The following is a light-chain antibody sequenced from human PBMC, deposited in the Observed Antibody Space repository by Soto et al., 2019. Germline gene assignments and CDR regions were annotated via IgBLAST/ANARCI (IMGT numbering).Light chain of an antibody. Sequence: QSALTQPASVSGSPGQSITISCTGISSDVGGYNYVSWYQQHPGKAPKLMIYEVSNRPSRVSNRFSGSKSGNTASLTISGLQAEDEADYYCSSYTRSSTSYVFGTGTKLTVL. J-gene: IGLJ1*01. V-gene: IGLV2-14*01. CDR1: SSDVGGYNY. CDR2: EVS. CDR3: SSYTRSSTSYV.